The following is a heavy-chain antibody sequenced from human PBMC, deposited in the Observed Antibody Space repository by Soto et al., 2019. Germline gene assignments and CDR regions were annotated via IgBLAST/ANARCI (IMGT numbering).Heavy chain of an antibody. D-gene: IGHD1-7*01. Sequence: PSETLSLTCTVSGGSISTYYWTWIRQPPGKGLEWIGYINYRGNTNYNPSLKSRLTISIDTSKNQFSLKLNSVTAADTAVYYCARLELELRGFDYWGQGTLVTVSS. CDR1: GGSISTYY. CDR2: INYRGNT. CDR3: ARLELELRGFDY. V-gene: IGHV4-59*01. J-gene: IGHJ4*02.